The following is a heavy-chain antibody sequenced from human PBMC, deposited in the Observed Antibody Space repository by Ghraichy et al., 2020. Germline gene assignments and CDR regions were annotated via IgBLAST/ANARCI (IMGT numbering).Heavy chain of an antibody. CDR2: ISGSGGTI. CDR1: GFNFSNYA. D-gene: IGHD1-1*01. Sequence: SCEASGFNFSNYAINWVRQAPGKGLEWVSSISGSGGTIYYADSVKGRFALSRDNSKNTVSLEMNSLRAEDTAIYYCAKGFYASNWILLDYWGLGTLFTVST. V-gene: IGHV3-23*01. J-gene: IGHJ4*02. CDR3: AKGFYASNWILLDY.